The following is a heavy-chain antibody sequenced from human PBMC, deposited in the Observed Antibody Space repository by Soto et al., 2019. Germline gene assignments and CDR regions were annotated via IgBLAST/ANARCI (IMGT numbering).Heavy chain of an antibody. J-gene: IGHJ5*01. D-gene: IGHD2-2*02. Sequence: QVQLVQSGAEVKTPGASVKVSCKASGYTFSKYDMNWVRQAPGQGPEWMGWMNPTSGNTGYAQKFQGRLTMTWDTAIGIAHMELSSLRNADTAVYYCARSDGHTFNWLDSWGQGTLVTVSA. V-gene: IGHV1-8*01. CDR2: MNPTSGNT. CDR1: GYTFSKYD. CDR3: ARSDGHTFNWLDS.